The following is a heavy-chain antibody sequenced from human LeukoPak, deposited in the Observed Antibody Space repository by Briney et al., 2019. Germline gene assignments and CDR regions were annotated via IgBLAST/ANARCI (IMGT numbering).Heavy chain of an antibody. CDR2: ISPDGSDT. D-gene: IGHD3-9*01. J-gene: IGHJ4*02. CDR3: AREPRYYDILTGYSAFDY. V-gene: IGHV3-74*01. CDR1: GLTFSDNW. Sequence: GGSLRLSCAASGLTFSDNWMHWVRQAPGKGLVWVSRISPDGSDTVYADSVKGRFTVSRDNSKNTLYLQMNSLRAEDTAVYYCAREPRYYDILTGYSAFDYWGQGTLVTVSS.